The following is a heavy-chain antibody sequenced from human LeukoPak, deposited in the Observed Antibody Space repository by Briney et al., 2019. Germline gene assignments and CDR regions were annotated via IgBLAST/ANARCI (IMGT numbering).Heavy chain of an antibody. CDR2: ISYDGGNK. CDR3: ARAYNSGWSLPFDP. CDR1: GFTFSSHT. J-gene: IGHJ5*02. Sequence: GRSLRLSCAASGFTFSSHTMHWVRQAPGKGLEWVAVISYDGGNKYYTDSVKGRFTISRDNSKNTLYLQMNSLRVDDTALYYCARAYNSGWSLPFDPWGQGTLVTVSS. V-gene: IGHV3-30-3*01. D-gene: IGHD6-19*01.